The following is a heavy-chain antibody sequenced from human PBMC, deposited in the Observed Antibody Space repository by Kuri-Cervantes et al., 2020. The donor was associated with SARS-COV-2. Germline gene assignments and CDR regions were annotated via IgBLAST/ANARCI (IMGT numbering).Heavy chain of an antibody. CDR3: AVLTGESGPYYYYYGMDV. D-gene: IGHD7-27*01. CDR2: IIPIFGTA. V-gene: IGHV1-69*05. J-gene: IGHJ6*02. CDR1: GGTFSSYA. Sequence: SVKVSCKASGGTFSSYAISWVRQAPGQGLKWMGGIIPIFGTANYAQKFQGRVTMTTDTSTSTAYMELRSLRSDDTAVYYCAVLTGESGPYYYYYGMDVWGQGTTVTVSS.